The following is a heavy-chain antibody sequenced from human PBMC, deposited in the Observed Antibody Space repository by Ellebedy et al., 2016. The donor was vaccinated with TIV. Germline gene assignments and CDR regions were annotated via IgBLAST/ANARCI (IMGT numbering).Heavy chain of an antibody. V-gene: IGHV1-69*04. J-gene: IGHJ3*02. CDR3: ASRGPIVVVTASGGGSDAFDI. D-gene: IGHD2-21*02. Sequence: ASVKVSCKASGGTFSSYAISWVRQAPGQGLEWMGRIIPILGIANYAQKFQGRATITADKSTSTAYMELSSLRSEDTAVYYCASRGPIVVVTASGGGSDAFDIWGQGTMVTVSS. CDR1: GGTFSSYA. CDR2: IIPILGIA.